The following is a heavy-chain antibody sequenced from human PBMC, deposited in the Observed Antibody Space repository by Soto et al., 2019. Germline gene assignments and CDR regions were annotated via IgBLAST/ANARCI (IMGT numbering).Heavy chain of an antibody. J-gene: IGHJ6*02. CDR3: ARELYGVYAPTNVTDV. Sequence: QTQKKGLETVSGMSSNGNYIYYADSVRGRFTISRDYAKNSLFLQMNSLRAEDTAVYYCARELYGVYAPTNVTDVLVQGPTDPGTS. V-gene: IGHV3-21*01. CDR2: MSSNGNYI. D-gene: IGHD4-17*01.